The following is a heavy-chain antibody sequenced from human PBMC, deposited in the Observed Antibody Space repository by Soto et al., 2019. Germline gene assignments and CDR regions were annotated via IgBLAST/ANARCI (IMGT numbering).Heavy chain of an antibody. D-gene: IGHD2-21*02. CDR2: IIPIFGTA. J-gene: IGHJ6*02. V-gene: IGHV1-69*06. CDR1: GGTFSSYA. CDR3: ARDYLTGIPGYGMDV. Sequence: SVKVSCKASGGTFSSYAISWVRQAPGQGLEWMGGIIPIFGTANYAQKFQGRVTITADKSTSTAYMELSSLRSEDTAVYYCARDYLTGIPGYGMDVWGQGTTVTVSS.